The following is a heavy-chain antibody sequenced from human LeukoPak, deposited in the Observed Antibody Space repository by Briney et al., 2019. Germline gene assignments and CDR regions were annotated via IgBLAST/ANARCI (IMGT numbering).Heavy chain of an antibody. V-gene: IGHV1-2*02. D-gene: IGHD1-26*01. J-gene: IGHJ4*02. CDR3: ARDWEYYFDY. CDR2: INPKSGGT. CDR1: GYTFTGYY. Sequence: VASVKVSCKASGYTFTGYYMHWVRQAPGQGLEWMGWINPKSGGTNYAQKFQGRVSMTRDTSINTASMELSGLRSDDTAVYYCARDWEYYFDYWGQGTLVTVSS.